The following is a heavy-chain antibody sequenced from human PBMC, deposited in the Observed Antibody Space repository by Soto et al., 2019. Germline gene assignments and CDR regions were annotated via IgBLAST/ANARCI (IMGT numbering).Heavy chain of an antibody. CDR2: ISSSGYI. J-gene: IGHJ6*02. CDR3: AGDCSGVSCYPGRDV. V-gene: IGHV3-21*01. Sequence: GGSLRLSCAAPGFNFNSYTINWVRQAPGKRLEWLSSISSSGYIFSTDSVRGRFTISRDNAKNSVYLQINSLRAEDTAVYFCAGDCSGVSCYPGRDVWGQGSAVTV. CDR1: GFNFNSYT. D-gene: IGHD2-15*01.